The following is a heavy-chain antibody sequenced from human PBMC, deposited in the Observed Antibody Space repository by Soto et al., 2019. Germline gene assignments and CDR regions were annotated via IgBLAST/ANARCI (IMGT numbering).Heavy chain of an antibody. CDR2: IFNEEKTT. V-gene: IGHV3-74*01. D-gene: IGHD3-22*01. Sequence: VLLVASGGGLVQPGGSLRLSCAAYGFTFRSYWMHWVRQAPERGLGGASYIFNEEKTTNYADGVKGGFTISRDNARNTLFLQMSNLKAEASAVFYCGRDYGHSGYFSYWGQGTQVTVSS. J-gene: IGHJ4*02. CDR3: GRDYGHSGYFSY. CDR1: GFTFRSYW.